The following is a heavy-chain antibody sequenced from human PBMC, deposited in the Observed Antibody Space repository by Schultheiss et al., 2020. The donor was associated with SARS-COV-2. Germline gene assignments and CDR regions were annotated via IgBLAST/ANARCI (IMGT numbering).Heavy chain of an antibody. CDR3: ARVDPPFYYDSSGYYYSAFDI. V-gene: IGHV4-59*06. CDR2: IYYTGSA. Sequence: SETLSLTCTVSGGSISSYYWSWIRQHPGKGLEWIGFIYYTGSAFCNPSLKSRVTISVDTSKNQFSLKLNSVTAADTAVYYCARVDPPFYYDSSGYYYSAFDIWGQGTMVTVSS. D-gene: IGHD3-22*01. CDR1: GGSISSYY. J-gene: IGHJ3*02.